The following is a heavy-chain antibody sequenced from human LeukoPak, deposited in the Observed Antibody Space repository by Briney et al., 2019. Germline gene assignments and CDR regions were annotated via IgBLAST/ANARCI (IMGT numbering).Heavy chain of an antibody. Sequence: ASVKVSYKASGYTFTGYYLHWVRQAPGQGLEWMGWINPNSGGTKYAQKFQGRVTMTRDTPISTAYMELSSLRSDDTAVYYCARYGDRSSSGFDYWGQGTLVTVSS. CDR2: INPNSGGT. V-gene: IGHV1-2*02. J-gene: IGHJ4*02. D-gene: IGHD6-6*01. CDR1: GYTFTGYY. CDR3: ARYGDRSSSGFDY.